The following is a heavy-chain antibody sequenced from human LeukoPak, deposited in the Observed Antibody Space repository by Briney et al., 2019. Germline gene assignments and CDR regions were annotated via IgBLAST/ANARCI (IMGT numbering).Heavy chain of an antibody. D-gene: IGHD2-8*01. Sequence: ASVKVSCKASGYIFTSCGISWVRPAPGQGLEWMGWISTNKGNTNYAQRLQGRVTMTSDTSTSTAYMELRSLRSDDTAIYCCVRDIQWRFDPWGQGTRVTVSS. J-gene: IGHJ5*02. CDR1: GYIFTSCG. CDR3: VRDIQWRFDP. CDR2: ISTNKGNT. V-gene: IGHV1-18*01.